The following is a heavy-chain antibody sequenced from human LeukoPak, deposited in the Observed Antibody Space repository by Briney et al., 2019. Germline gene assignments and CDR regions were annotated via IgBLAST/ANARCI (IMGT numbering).Heavy chain of an antibody. D-gene: IGHD3-16*01. J-gene: IGHJ3*02. CDR2: IYYSGST. Sequence: PSETLSLTCTVSGGSLSSSSYYWGWIRQPPGKGLEWIGSIYYSGSTYYNPSLKSRVTISVDTSKNQFSLKLSSVTAADTAVYYCATRLWRYSASPWAFDIWGQGTMVTVSS. CDR1: GGSLSSSSYY. V-gene: IGHV4-39*01. CDR3: ATRLWRYSASPWAFDI.